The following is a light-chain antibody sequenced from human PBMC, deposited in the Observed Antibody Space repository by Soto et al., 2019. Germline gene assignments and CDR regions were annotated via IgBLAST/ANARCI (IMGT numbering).Light chain of an antibody. V-gene: IGKV1-39*01. J-gene: IGKJ1*01. CDR1: QTISTY. Sequence: DIQMTQSPSSLSASVGDRVTITCRASQTISTYLNWFQHKPGKAPKLLIYAASTLQSGVPSRFSGSGSGTDFTLTISSLQPEYFATYYCQQSYLTRTFGQGTKVEVK. CDR3: QQSYLTRT. CDR2: AAS.